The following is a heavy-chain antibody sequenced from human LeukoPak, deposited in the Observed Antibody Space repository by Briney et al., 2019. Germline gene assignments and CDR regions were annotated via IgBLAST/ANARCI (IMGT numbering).Heavy chain of an antibody. D-gene: IGHD1-26*01. CDR1: GGSISSSLYY. CDR3: ARAGSGSLDAFDI. Sequence: MPSETLSLTCTVSGGSISSSLYYWGWIRQPPGKGLEWIGNIYYTGNTYYNPSLKSRVTISLDTSKNQFSLKLSSVTAADTAVYYCARAGSGSLDAFDIWGQGTMVTVSS. V-gene: IGHV4-39*07. CDR2: IYYTGNT. J-gene: IGHJ3*02.